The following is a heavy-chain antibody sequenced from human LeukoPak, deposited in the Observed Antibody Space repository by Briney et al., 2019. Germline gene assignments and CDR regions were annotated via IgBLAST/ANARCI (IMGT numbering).Heavy chain of an antibody. D-gene: IGHD2-15*01. V-gene: IGHV5-51*01. CDR2: IYPGDSDT. CDR3: ARQQVAYYYYYGVDV. CDR1: GYSFTTYW. Sequence: GESLKISCKGSGYSFTTYWIAWVRQMPGKGLEWMGIIYPGDSDTRYSPSFQGQVTISADKSISTAFLQWSSLKASDTAMYYCARQQVAYYYYYGVDVWGKGTTVTVPS. J-gene: IGHJ6*04.